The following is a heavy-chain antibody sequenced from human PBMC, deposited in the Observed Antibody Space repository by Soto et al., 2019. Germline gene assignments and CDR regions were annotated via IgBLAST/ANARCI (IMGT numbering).Heavy chain of an antibody. J-gene: IGHJ4*02. V-gene: IGHV1-18*01. CDR3: ARDRRDYGDLYFDY. CDR1: GYTFTSYG. D-gene: IGHD4-17*01. Sequence: ASVKVSCKASGYTFTSYGISWVRQAPGQGLEWMGWISAYNGNTNYAQKLQGRVTMTTDTSTSTAYMELRSLRSDDTAVYYCARDRRDYGDLYFDYWGQGTTVTVSS. CDR2: ISAYNGNT.